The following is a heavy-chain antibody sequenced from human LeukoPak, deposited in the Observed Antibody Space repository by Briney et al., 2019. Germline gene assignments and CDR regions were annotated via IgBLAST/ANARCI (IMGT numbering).Heavy chain of an antibody. CDR2: ISYDGSNK. J-gene: IGHJ3*02. D-gene: IGHD1-26*01. Sequence: GGSLRLSCAASGFTFSSYGMHWVRQAPGKGLEWVAVISYDGSNKYYADSVKGRFTISRDNSKNTLYLQMNSLRAEDTAVYYCAKIGVGTTSGAIDIWGQGTMVTVSS. V-gene: IGHV3-30*18. CDR3: AKIGVGTTSGAIDI. CDR1: GFTFSSYG.